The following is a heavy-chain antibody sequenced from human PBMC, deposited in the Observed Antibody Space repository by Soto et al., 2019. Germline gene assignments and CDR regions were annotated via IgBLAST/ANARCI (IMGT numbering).Heavy chain of an antibody. V-gene: IGHV3-9*01. J-gene: IGHJ4*02. D-gene: IGHD3-3*01. Sequence: EVQLVESGGGLVQPGRSLRLSCADSGFTFDDYAMHWVRQAPGKGLEWVSGISWNSGSIGYADSVKGRFTISRDNAKNSLYLQMNSLRADDTALYYCAKAGFWSGYYSLVDYWGQGTLVTVSS. CDR3: AKAGFWSGYYSLVDY. CDR2: ISWNSGSI. CDR1: GFTFDDYA.